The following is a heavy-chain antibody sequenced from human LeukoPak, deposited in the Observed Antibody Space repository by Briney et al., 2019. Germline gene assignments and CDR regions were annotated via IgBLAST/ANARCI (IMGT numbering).Heavy chain of an antibody. CDR2: IWYDGSYK. J-gene: IGHJ4*02. CDR1: GFTFINYG. V-gene: IGHV3-33*06. CDR3: AKVVQYTASTGTGLDY. D-gene: IGHD6-13*01. Sequence: GGSLRLSCAASGFTFINYGMHWVRQAPGKGLDWVAVIWYDGSYKYYADSVKGRFTISRDNSKHTLYLQMNSLRAEDTAIYYCAKVVQYTASTGTGLDYWGQGTLVTVSS.